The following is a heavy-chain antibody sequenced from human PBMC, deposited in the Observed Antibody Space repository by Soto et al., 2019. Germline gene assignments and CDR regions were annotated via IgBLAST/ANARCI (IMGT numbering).Heavy chain of an antibody. CDR1: RFTFSNYA. CDR3: AKDLYGTTRGSFDI. V-gene: IGHV3-23*01. Sequence: PGGSLRLSCAASRFTFSNYAINWVRQAPGKGLEWVSGITGSGFQTFYADSVKGRFTISRDNSKNTVYLQMSSLRAEDTAIYYCAKDLYGTTRGSFDIWGQGTTVTVSS. J-gene: IGHJ3*02. CDR2: ITGSGFQT. D-gene: IGHD2-8*01.